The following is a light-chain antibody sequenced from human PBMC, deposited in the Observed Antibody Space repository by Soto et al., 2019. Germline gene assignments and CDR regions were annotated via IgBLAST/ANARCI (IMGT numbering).Light chain of an antibody. J-gene: IGLJ1*01. CDR2: EVS. CDR1: SSDVGGYNY. CDR3: TSWTTNNIPYV. V-gene: IGLV2-14*03. Sequence: QSVLTQPASVSGSPGQSITISCTGTSSDVGGYNYVSWYQQHPGKAPKLLIYEVSNRPSGISDRFSGSKSDSTASLTISGLXADDEADYYCTSWTTNNIPYVFGTGTKVTVL.